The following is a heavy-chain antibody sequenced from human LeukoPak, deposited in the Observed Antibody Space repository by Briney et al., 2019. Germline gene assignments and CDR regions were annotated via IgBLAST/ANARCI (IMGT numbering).Heavy chain of an antibody. CDR1: GGSISTYY. CDR2: IYYSGIT. V-gene: IGHV4-59*08. Sequence: SETLSLTCTVSGGSISTYYWSWIRQPPGKGLEWIGYIYYSGITNYNPFLKSRATISVDTSKNQFSLKLNSVTAADTAVYYCAKRGSNTWSDFDYWGQGTLVTVSS. D-gene: IGHD6-13*01. CDR3: AKRGSNTWSDFDY. J-gene: IGHJ4*02.